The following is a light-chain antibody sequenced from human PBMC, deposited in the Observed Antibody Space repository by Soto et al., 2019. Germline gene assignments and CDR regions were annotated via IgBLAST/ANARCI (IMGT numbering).Light chain of an antibody. CDR1: SSNIGAGYD. J-gene: IGLJ2*01. V-gene: IGLV1-40*01. CDR2: GNS. CDR3: QSYDSSLSGLV. Sequence: QAVVTQPPSVSGAPGQRVTISCTGSSSNIGAGYDVHWYQQLPGTAPKLLIYGNSNRPSGVPDRFSGSKSGTSASLAITGRQAEDEADYDWQSYDSSLSGLVFGGGTKLTVL.